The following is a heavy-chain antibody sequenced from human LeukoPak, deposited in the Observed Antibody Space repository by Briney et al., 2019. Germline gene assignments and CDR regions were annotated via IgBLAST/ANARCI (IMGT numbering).Heavy chain of an antibody. D-gene: IGHD4-17*01. CDR2: VNSGGDAT. V-gene: IGHV3-48*04. J-gene: IGHJ4*02. CDR3: ARGAGRYGDYRDY. Sequence: GGSLRLSCAASGFTFSIHNMDWVRQAPGKGLEWISYVNSGGDATHYADSVKGRFTISRDDAKNSLYMQMNSLTAEDTAVYYCARGAGRYGDYRDYWGQGTLVTVSS. CDR1: GFTFSIHN.